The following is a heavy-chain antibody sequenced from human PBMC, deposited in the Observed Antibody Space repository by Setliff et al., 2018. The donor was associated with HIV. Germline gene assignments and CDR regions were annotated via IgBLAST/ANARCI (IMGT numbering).Heavy chain of an antibody. V-gene: IGHV1-2*06. Sequence: ASVKVSCKASGYTFTAYFMHWVRQAPGQGLEWMGRIIPNGGGTNYAQKFQGRVTMTRDTSISTGYMELSRLRSDDTAVYYCATKVYCTNGVCLDAFDIWGQGTMVTVSS. CDR1: GYTFTAYF. CDR3: ATKVYCTNGVCLDAFDI. J-gene: IGHJ3*02. CDR2: IIPNGGGT. D-gene: IGHD2-8*01.